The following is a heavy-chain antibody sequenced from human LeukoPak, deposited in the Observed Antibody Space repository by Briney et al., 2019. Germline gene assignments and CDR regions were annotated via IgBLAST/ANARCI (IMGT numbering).Heavy chain of an antibody. Sequence: GASVKVSCKASGGSFNTYSISWVRQAPGQGLEWMGGIIPIFGTPNYAQEFQDRVTITADKSTSTAYMELTSLRSEDTAVYYCARDLSYDILTGYHAGYYYYYYGMDVWGQGTTVTVSS. J-gene: IGHJ6*02. CDR1: GGSFNTYS. CDR2: IIPIFGTP. CDR3: ARDLSYDILTGYHAGYYYYYYGMDV. D-gene: IGHD3-9*01. V-gene: IGHV1-69*06.